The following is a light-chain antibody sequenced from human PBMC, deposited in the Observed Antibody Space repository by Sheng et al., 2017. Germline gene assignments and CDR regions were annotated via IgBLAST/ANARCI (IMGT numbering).Light chain of an antibody. V-gene: IGKV2-28*01. Sequence: DIVMTQSPLSLPVTPGEPASMSCRSSQSLRHTNGYTYLDWYLQKPGRSPQLLIYLASNRASGVPDRFSGSGSGTDFTLTISRVEAEDVGIYYCMQALQSHPLFTFGPGTKVDL. CDR1: QSLRHTNGYTY. CDR3: MQALQSHPLFT. CDR2: LAS. J-gene: IGKJ3*01.